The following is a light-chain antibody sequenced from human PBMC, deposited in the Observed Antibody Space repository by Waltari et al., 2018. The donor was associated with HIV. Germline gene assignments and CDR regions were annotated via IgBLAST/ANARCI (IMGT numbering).Light chain of an antibody. Sequence: SYELTQPPSMSVSPGQTATITCSGDALAKQHSYWYQQKAGQAPVLVIFAGTERPSGIHERFSGTRSETTVTLTITGVQAEDEADYYCESADSTGSYYVFGRGTRLTVL. CDR2: AGT. CDR1: ALAKQH. V-gene: IGLV3-25*03. J-gene: IGLJ2*01. CDR3: ESADSTGSYYV.